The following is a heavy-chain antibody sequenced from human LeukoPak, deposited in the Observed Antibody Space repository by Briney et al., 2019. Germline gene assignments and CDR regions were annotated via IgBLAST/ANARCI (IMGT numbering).Heavy chain of an antibody. CDR3: ARETGDYDILTGYNPRFDP. D-gene: IGHD3-9*01. V-gene: IGHV1-46*01. Sequence: GASVKVSCKASGYTFTSYYMHWVRQAPGQGLEWMGIINPSGGSTSYAQKFQGRVTITRDTSASTAYMELSSLRSEDMAVYYCARETGDYDILTGYNPRFDPWGQGTLVTVSS. CDR2: INPSGGST. CDR1: GYTFTSYY. J-gene: IGHJ5*02.